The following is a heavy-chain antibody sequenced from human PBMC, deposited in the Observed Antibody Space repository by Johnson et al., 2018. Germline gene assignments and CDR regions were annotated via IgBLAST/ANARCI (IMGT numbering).Heavy chain of an antibody. V-gene: IGHV3-7*01. CDR3: AGDFTIRGGAVEEDGMDA. CDR2: IKKDGSEK. CDR1: GFMFRNYW. Sequence: VQLVESGGGLVPPGGSLRLSCVASGFMFRNYWMSWVRQAPGKGLEWVANIKKDGSEKYYVDSVKGRFTISRDNAPNSRFLQMNSLRAEGTAGSCCAGDFTIRGGAVEEDGMDAWGKGTTVIVS. D-gene: IGHD3-3*01. J-gene: IGHJ6*04.